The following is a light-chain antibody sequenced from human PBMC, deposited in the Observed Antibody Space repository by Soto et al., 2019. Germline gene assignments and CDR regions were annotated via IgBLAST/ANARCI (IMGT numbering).Light chain of an antibody. CDR2: GAS. Sequence: EVVLTQSPVTLSLSPGEIATLSFRASQSVSSSYLAWYQQKPGQAPRLLIYGASSRATGIPDRFSGSGSGTDFTLTISRLEPEDFAVYYCQQYDTSIWAYTFGQGTRLEIK. V-gene: IGKV3-20*01. J-gene: IGKJ5*01. CDR3: QQYDTSIWAYT. CDR1: QSVSSSY.